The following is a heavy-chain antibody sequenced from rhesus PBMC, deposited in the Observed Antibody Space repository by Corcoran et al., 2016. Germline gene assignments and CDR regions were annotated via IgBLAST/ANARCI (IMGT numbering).Heavy chain of an antibody. CDR2: ITYSGSS. J-gene: IGHJ4*01. V-gene: IGHV4-122*02. D-gene: IGHD6-13*01. Sequence: QVQLQESGPGLVKPSETLSLTCAVSGYSISGYYWSWIRQAPGKGLEWMGYITYSGSSSYNPSLKSRVTISSDTSKNQFSLQLSSVTAADTAVYYCASEVAAGQNYWGQGVLVTVSS. CDR3: ASEVAAGQNY. CDR1: GYSISGYY.